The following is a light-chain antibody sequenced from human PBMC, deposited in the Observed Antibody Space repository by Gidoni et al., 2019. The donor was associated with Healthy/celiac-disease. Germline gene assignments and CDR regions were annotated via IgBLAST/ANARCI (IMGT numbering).Light chain of an antibody. CDR3: QQYCSSPWT. CDR1: QSVSSSY. J-gene: IGKJ1*01. Sequence: DIVLTQSPGTLPWSPGESATLSCRASQSVSSSYLYWYQQKPGQAPRLLIYGASSRSTGIPERFSGSGSGTDFTFTISRLDPEDFAVYDCQQYCSSPWTFGQGTKVEIK. V-gene: IGKV3-20*01. CDR2: GAS.